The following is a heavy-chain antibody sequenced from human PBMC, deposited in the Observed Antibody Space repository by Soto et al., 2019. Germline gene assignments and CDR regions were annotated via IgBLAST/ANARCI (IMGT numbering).Heavy chain of an antibody. CDR2: TSAYNGNR. D-gene: IGHD2-15*01. Sequence: QVQLVQSGAEVKKPGASVKVSCKGSGYTFSSYGITWVRQVPGQGLEWMGWTSAYNGNRNYAQNLQGRVIMTTDTYTSTAYMELRGLSSDDTAVYFCARSASCGGGSCNRDNWFDPWGQGTLVTVSS. V-gene: IGHV1-18*01. J-gene: IGHJ5*02. CDR1: GYTFSSYG. CDR3: ARSASCGGGSCNRDNWFDP.